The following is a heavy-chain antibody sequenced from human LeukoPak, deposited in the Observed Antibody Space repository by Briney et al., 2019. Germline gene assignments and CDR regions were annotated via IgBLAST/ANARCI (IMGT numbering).Heavy chain of an antibody. CDR3: ARAPFRGYYYLLLQFIDY. CDR2: IWYDGSNK. CDR1: GFTFSSYG. J-gene: IGHJ4*02. V-gene: IGHV3-30*19. Sequence: GGSLRLSCAATGFTFSSYGMHWVRQAPGKGLEWVAVIWYDGSNKYYADSVKGRFTISRDNSKNTLYLQMNSLRAEDTAVYYCARAPFRGYYYLLLQFIDYWGQGTLVTVSS. D-gene: IGHD3-22*01.